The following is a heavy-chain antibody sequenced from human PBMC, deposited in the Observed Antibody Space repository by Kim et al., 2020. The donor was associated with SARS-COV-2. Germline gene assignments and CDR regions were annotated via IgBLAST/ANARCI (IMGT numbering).Heavy chain of an antibody. CDR3: ARDARYSYAILDY. D-gene: IGHD5-18*01. V-gene: IGHV3-48*02. J-gene: IGHJ4*02. Sequence: YADSVKGRFTISRDNAKNSLYLQMNSLRDEDTAVYYCARDARYSYAILDYWGQGTLVTVSS.